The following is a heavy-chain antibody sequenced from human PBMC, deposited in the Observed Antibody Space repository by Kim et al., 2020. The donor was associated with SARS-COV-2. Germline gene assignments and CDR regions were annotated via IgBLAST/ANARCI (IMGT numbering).Heavy chain of an antibody. Sequence: SVKVSCKASGGTFSSYVISWVRQAPGQGLEWMGGIIPIFGTANYAQKFQGRVTITPDKSTSTAYMELSSLRSEDTAVYYCAREPGDYVDYYYYGRDVWGHGATVTVS. J-gene: IGHJ6*02. D-gene: IGHD4-17*01. V-gene: IGHV1-69*06. CDR1: GGTFSSYV. CDR3: AREPGDYVDYYYYGRDV. CDR2: IIPIFGTA.